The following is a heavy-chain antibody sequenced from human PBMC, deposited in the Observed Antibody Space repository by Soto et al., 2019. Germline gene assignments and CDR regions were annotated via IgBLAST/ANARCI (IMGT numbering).Heavy chain of an antibody. Sequence: EVQLVESGGDLVQRDVSLRLSCVGYGFTFSIYSMNWVRQAPGKGLEWISYITSDTKTIKYADSVKGRFTISRDNAKNSVYLQMNSLRDEDTAVYYCARSVEGHFDYWGQGTVVTVSS. J-gene: IGHJ4*02. CDR3: ARSVEGHFDY. CDR2: ITSDTKTI. D-gene: IGHD6-19*01. V-gene: IGHV3-48*02. CDR1: GFTFSIYS.